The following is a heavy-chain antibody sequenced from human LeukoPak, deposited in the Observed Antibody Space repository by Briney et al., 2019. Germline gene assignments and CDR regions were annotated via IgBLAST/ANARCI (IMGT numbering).Heavy chain of an antibody. J-gene: IGHJ5*02. Sequence: SETLSLTCTVSGYSISSGYYWGWIRQPPGQGLGWIGSIYHSGSTYYNPSLKSRVTISVDTSKNQFSLKLSSVTAADTAVYYCARVGEVRGVIISALNWFDPWGQGTLVTVSS. V-gene: IGHV4-38-2*02. CDR2: IYHSGST. CDR3: ARVGEVRGVIISALNWFDP. D-gene: IGHD3-10*01. CDR1: GYSISSGYY.